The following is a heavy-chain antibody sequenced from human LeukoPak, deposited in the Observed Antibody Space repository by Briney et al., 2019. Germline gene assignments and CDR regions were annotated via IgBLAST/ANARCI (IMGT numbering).Heavy chain of an antibody. V-gene: IGHV4-61*08. CDR2: IYYSGST. CDR3: ARDSSRNWFDP. J-gene: IGHJ5*02. CDR1: GGSISSGDYY. D-gene: IGHD6-13*01. Sequence: SETLSLTCTVSGGSISSGDYYWSWIRQPPGKGLEWIGYIYYSGSTNYNPSLKSRVTISVDTSKNQFSLKLSSVTAADTAVYYCARDSSRNWFDPWGQGTLVTVSS.